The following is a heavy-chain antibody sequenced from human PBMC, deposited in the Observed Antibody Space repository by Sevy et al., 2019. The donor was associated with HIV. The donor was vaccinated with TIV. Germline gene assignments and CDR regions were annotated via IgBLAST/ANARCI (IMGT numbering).Heavy chain of an antibody. J-gene: IGHJ6*02. D-gene: IGHD4-17*01. V-gene: IGHV3-48*02. CDR2: ISSSSSTI. CDR1: GFTFSSYS. Sequence: GGSLRLSCAASGFTFSSYSMNWVRQAPGKGLEWVSYISSSSSTIYYADFVKGRFTISRDNAKNSLYLQMNSLRDEDTAVYYCARRVGDGDYLGWYYYYGMDVWGQGTTVTVSS. CDR3: ARRVGDGDYLGWYYYYGMDV.